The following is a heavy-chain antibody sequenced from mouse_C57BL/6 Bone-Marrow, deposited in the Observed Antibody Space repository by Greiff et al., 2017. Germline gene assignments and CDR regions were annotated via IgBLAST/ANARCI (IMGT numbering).Heavy chain of an antibody. J-gene: IGHJ4*01. D-gene: IGHD1-1*01. V-gene: IGHV5-17*01. Sequence: VQLKESGGGLVKPGGSLKLSCAASGFTFSDYGMHWVRQAPEKGLEWVAYIISGSSTIYYADTVKGRFTISRDNAKNTLFLQMTSLRSEDTAMYYCARREGSYYYYAMDYWGQGTSVTVSS. CDR2: IISGSSTI. CDR3: ARREGSYYYYAMDY. CDR1: GFTFSDYG.